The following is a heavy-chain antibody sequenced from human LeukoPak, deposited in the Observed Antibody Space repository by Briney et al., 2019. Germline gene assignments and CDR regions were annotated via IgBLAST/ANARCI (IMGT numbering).Heavy chain of an antibody. Sequence: PSETLSLTCTVSGGSISSSNYYWGWIRQPPGKGLEWIGSIYYSGGTDYNPSLKSRVSISVDTSKNQFSLKLSSVTAADTAVYYCARDGPGYYDFWSGYDQTSDRGGRPTYGIDVWGQGTTVTVSS. CDR1: GGSISSSNYY. J-gene: IGHJ6*02. CDR3: ARDGPGYYDFWSGYDQTSDRGGRPTYGIDV. D-gene: IGHD3-3*01. V-gene: IGHV4-39*07. CDR2: IYYSGGT.